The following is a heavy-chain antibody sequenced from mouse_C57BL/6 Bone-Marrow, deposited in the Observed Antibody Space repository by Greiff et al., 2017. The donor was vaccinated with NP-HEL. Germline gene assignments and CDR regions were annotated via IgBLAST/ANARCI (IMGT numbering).Heavy chain of an antibody. V-gene: IGHV1-81*01. CDR2: IYPRSGNT. J-gene: IGHJ1*03. Sequence: QVQLKESGAELARPGASVKLSCTASGYTFTSYGISWVKQRTGQGLEWIGEIYPRSGNTYYNEKFKGKATLTADKSSSTAYMELRSLTSEDSAVYFCARAPTTVVAHWYFDVWGTGTTVTVSS. CDR1: GYTFTSYG. CDR3: ARAPTTVVAHWYFDV. D-gene: IGHD1-1*01.